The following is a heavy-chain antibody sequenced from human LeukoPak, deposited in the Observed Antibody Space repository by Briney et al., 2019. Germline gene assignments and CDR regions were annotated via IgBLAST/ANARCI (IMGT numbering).Heavy chain of an antibody. CDR2: ISSSSSYI. CDR1: GFTFSSYS. D-gene: IGHD2-15*01. V-gene: IGHV3-21*01. Sequence: PGGSLILSCAASGFTFSSYSMNWVRQAPGKGLEWVSSISSSSSYIYYADSVKGRFTISRDNAKNSLYLQMNSLRAEDTAVYYCARAGDYCSGGSCYSNAFDIWGQGTMVTVSS. J-gene: IGHJ3*02. CDR3: ARAGDYCSGGSCYSNAFDI.